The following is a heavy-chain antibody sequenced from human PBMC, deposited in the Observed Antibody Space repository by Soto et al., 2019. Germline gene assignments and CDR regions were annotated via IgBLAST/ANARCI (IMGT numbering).Heavy chain of an antibody. CDR3: ARLGIVVVPAAYNWFDP. Sequence: SETLSLTCTVSGGSIISYYWIWIRQPPGKGLEWIGYIYYSGSTNYNPSLKSRVTISVDTSKNQFSLKLSSVTAADTAVYYCARLGIVVVPAAYNWFDPWGQGTLVTVSS. V-gene: IGHV4-59*08. CDR2: IYYSGST. J-gene: IGHJ5*02. CDR1: GGSIISYY. D-gene: IGHD2-2*01.